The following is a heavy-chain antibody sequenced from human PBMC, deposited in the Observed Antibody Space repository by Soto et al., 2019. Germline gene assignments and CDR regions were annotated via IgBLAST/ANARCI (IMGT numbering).Heavy chain of an antibody. CDR3: ARDDAAGFYYYMDV. CDR1: EFTFSNYA. D-gene: IGHD6-13*01. V-gene: IGHV3-64*01. J-gene: IGHJ6*03. CDR2: ISSNGGST. Sequence: PGRSLRLSYAASEFTFSNYAMHWVRQAPGKGLEYVSAISSNGGSTYYANSVKGRFTISRDNSKNTLYLQMGSLRAEDMAVYYCARDDAAGFYYYMDVWGKGTTVTVSS.